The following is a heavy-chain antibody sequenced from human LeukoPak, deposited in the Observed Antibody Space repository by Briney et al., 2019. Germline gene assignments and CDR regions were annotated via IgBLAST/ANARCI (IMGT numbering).Heavy chain of an antibody. CDR1: GGSISSSSYY. V-gene: IGHV4-39*01. CDR3: ALSIAAADAGWFDP. Sequence: ASETLSLTCTVSGGSISSSSYYWGWIRQPPGKGLEWIGSIYYTGSTYYNPSLKSRVTISVDTSKNQFSLKLSSVTAADTAVYYCALSIAAADAGWFDPWGQGTLVTVSS. D-gene: IGHD6-13*01. J-gene: IGHJ5*02. CDR2: IYYTGST.